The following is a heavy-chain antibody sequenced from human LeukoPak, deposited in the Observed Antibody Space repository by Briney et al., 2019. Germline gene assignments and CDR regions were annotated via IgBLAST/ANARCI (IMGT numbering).Heavy chain of an antibody. CDR3: ASLPRVDNGMDV. J-gene: IGHJ6*02. CDR1: GGSISSYY. D-gene: IGHD5-12*01. CDR2: IYYSGST. V-gene: IGHV4-59*01. Sequence: SETLSLTCTVSGGSISSYYWSWIRHPPGKGLEWIGYIYYSGSTNYNPSLKSRVTISVDTSKNQFSLKLSSVTAADTAVYYCASLPRVDNGMDVWGQGTTVTVSS.